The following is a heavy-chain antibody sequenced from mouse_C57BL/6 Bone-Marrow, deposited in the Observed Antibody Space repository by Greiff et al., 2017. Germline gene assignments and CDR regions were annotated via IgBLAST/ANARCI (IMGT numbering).Heavy chain of an antibody. CDR3: GRGAY. Sequence: VQLQQSGAELVKPGASVKISCKASGYAFSRYWMNWVKQRPGQSLEWIGQIYPGDGDTNYNGKFKGKATLTADTSSSTAYMQLSSLTSDDSAVYVCGRGAYWGQGTLITVTA. J-gene: IGHJ3*01. CDR2: IYPGDGDT. V-gene: IGHV1-80*01. CDR1: GYAFSRYW.